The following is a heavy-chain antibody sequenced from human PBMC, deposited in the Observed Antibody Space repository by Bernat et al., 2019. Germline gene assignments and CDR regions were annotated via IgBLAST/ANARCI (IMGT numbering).Heavy chain of an antibody. CDR3: ASRRGWVVTPVRYAFDI. V-gene: IGHV4-30-2*01. Sequence: QLQLQESGSGLVKPSQTLSLTCAVSGGSISSGGYSWSWIRQPPGKGLEWIWYIYHSGSTNYNPTLKSRVTISVDKSKNQFSLKLSSVTAADTAVYYCASRRGWVVTPVRYAFDIWGQGTMVTVSS. J-gene: IGHJ3*02. CDR1: GGSISSGGYS. D-gene: IGHD4-23*01. CDR2: IYHSGST.